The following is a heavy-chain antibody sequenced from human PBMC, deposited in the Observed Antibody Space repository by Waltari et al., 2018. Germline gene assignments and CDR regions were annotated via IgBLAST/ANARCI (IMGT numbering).Heavy chain of an antibody. CDR1: GFTFSSSW. CDR2: IQPDGSEA. CDR3: SVSLNS. V-gene: IGHV3-7*01. J-gene: IGHJ4*02. Sequence: EVQLVESGGGLVQPGESLRLSCRASGFTFSSSWMDWVRQAPGKGRGWVANIQPDGSEAHYVDSVQGRFTISRDNAQNLLYLQMNSLRAEDAAVYYCSVSLNSWGQGTLVTVSS.